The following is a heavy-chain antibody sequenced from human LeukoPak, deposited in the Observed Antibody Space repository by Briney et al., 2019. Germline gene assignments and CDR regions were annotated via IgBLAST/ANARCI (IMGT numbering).Heavy chain of an antibody. CDR1: GGSISGYY. Sequence: SETLCLTCTVSGGSISGYYWSRIRQPPGKGLEYIGYIYDSGITNYNPTLKSRVTISSDTSKNQFSLKVTSVTAADTAVYYCAREGSGWYALDYWGQGTLVTVSS. J-gene: IGHJ4*02. CDR3: AREGSGWYALDY. V-gene: IGHV4-59*01. D-gene: IGHD6-19*01. CDR2: IYDSGIT.